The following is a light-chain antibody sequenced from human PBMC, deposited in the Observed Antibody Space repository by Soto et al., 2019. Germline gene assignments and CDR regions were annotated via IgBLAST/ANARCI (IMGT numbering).Light chain of an antibody. J-gene: IGKJ1*01. CDR3: QHYNCYPCT. V-gene: IGKV1-5*03. Sequence: DIQMTQSPSTLSASVGDRVTITCRASQSISSWLAWYQQKPAKAPKLLIYKASSLESGVPSRFSGSRSGTEFTLTISSLQPYDFPTDYCQHYNCYPCTVGQGTKVEVK. CDR2: KAS. CDR1: QSISSW.